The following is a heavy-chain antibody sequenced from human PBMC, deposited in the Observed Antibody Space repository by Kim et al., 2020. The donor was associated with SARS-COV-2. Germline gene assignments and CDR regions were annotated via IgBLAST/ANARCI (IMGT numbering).Heavy chain of an antibody. CDR1: GGSISSYY. CDR3: ARDHREWLQYTANWYFDR. CDR2: IYYSGST. J-gene: IGHJ2*01. D-gene: IGHD3-3*01. V-gene: IGHV4-59*01. Sequence: SETLSLTCTVSGGSISSYYWSWIRQPPGKGLEWIGYIYYSGSTNYNPSLKSRVTISVDTSKHQFSLTLSSVAAADTAGYYCARDHREWLQYTANWYFDRWGRGTLDTVSS.